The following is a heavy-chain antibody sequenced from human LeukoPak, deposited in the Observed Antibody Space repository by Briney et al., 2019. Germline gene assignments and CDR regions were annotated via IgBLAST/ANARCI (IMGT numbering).Heavy chain of an antibody. J-gene: IGHJ4*02. D-gene: IGHD6-19*01. V-gene: IGHV3-74*01. CDR1: GFTFSSSW. Sequence: GGSLRLSCAASGFTFSSSWMHWVRQAPGKGLVWVSRINTDGSSTSYADSVKGRFTISRANAKNTLYLQMNSLRAEDTAVYNCARDRGAVAGDYWGQGTLVTVSS. CDR3: ARDRGAVAGDY. CDR2: INTDGSST.